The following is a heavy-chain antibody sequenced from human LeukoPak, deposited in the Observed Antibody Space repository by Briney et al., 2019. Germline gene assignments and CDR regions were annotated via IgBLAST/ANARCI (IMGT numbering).Heavy chain of an antibody. CDR3: ARVGRGQLWSDY. D-gene: IGHD5-18*01. Sequence: SQTLSLTCTVSGGSISSGGYYWSWIRQHPGKGLEWIGCIYYSGSTYYNPSLKSRVTISVDTSKNQFSLKLSSVTAADTAVYYCARVGRGQLWSDYWGQGTLVTVSS. V-gene: IGHV4-31*03. CDR1: GGSISSGGYY. CDR2: IYYSGST. J-gene: IGHJ4*02.